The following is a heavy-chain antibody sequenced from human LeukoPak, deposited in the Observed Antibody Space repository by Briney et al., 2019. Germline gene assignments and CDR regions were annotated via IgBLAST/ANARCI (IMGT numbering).Heavy chain of an antibody. CDR2: INSDGSST. J-gene: IGHJ4*02. Sequence: PGGSLRLSCAASGFTFSSYWMHWVRQAPGKGLVWVSRINSDGSSTSYADSVKGRFTISRDNAKNTLFLQMNSLRAEDTAVYYCARDGGPAYSSSWYLYWGQGTLVTVSS. D-gene: IGHD6-13*01. CDR1: GFTFSSYW. V-gene: IGHV3-74*01. CDR3: ARDGGPAYSSSWYLY.